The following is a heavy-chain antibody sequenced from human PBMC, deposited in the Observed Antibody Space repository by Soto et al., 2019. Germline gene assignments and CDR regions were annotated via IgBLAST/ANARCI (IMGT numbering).Heavy chain of an antibody. Sequence: PGESLKISCKGSGYSFTSYWIGWVRQMPGKGLEWMGIIYPGDSDTRYSPSFQGQVTISADKSLSTAYLQWSSLKASDTAMYYCARHVAYCGGDCSDYYYYGMDVWGQGTTVTVS. D-gene: IGHD2-21*02. CDR2: IYPGDSDT. V-gene: IGHV5-51*01. CDR1: GYSFTSYW. J-gene: IGHJ6*02. CDR3: ARHVAYCGGDCSDYYYYGMDV.